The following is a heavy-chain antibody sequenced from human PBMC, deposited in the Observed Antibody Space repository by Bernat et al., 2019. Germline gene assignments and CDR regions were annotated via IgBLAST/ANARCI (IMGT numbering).Heavy chain of an antibody. V-gene: IGHV3-33*01. J-gene: IGHJ4*02. CDR1: GFTFSSYG. D-gene: IGHD3-9*01. Sequence: QVQLLESGGGVVQPGRSLRLSCAASGFTFSSYGMHWVRQAPGKGLEWVAVIWYDGSNKYYADSVKGRFTISRDNSKNTLYLQMNSLRAEDTAVYYCAGGDRYYDILTGYYNLYYFDYWGQGTLVTVSS. CDR2: IWYDGSNK. CDR3: AGGDRYYDILTGYYNLYYFDY.